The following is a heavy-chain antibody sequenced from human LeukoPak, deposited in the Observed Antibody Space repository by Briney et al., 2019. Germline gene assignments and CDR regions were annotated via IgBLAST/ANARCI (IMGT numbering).Heavy chain of an antibody. CDR3: ARGHDSSWFPVPDY. CDR1: GGTFSSYA. CDR2: IIPIFGIA. V-gene: IGHV1-69*04. D-gene: IGHD6-13*01. Sequence: ASVKVSCKASGGTFSSYAISWVRQAPGQGLEWMGRIIPIFGIANYAQKFQGRVSMTADTSTTTVYMEVRSLRSDDSAVYYCARGHDSSWFPVPDYWGQGTLVIVSS. J-gene: IGHJ4*02.